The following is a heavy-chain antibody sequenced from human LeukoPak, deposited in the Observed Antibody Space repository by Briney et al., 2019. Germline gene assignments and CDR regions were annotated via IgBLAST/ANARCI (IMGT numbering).Heavy chain of an antibody. Sequence: SETLSLTCTVSGGSISSYYCSWIRQPPGKGLEWIGYIYYSGSTNYNPSLKSRVTISVDTSKNQFSLKLSSVTAADTAVYYCARGPSPYCSSTSCKDWFDPWGQGTLVTVSS. CDR1: GGSISSYY. J-gene: IGHJ5*02. D-gene: IGHD2-2*01. CDR3: ARGPSPYCSSTSCKDWFDP. CDR2: IYYSGST. V-gene: IGHV4-59*01.